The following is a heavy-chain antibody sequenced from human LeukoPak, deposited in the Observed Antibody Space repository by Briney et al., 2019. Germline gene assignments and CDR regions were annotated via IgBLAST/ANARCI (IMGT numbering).Heavy chain of an antibody. D-gene: IGHD3-10*01. V-gene: IGHV4-39*01. J-gene: IGHJ5*02. CDR1: GDSISSSSYY. CDR3: ARQGIGGNWFDP. CDR2: ISYSGST. Sequence: PSETLSLTCTVSGDSISSSSYYWGWIRQPPGKGLEWIGNISYSGSTSYNPSLKSRVTISVDTSKNQFSLNLSSVTAADTAVYYCARQGIGGNWFDPWGQGTLVTVSS.